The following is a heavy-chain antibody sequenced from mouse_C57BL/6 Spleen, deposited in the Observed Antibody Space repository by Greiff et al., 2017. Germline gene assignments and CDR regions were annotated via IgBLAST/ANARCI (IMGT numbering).Heavy chain of an antibody. CDR3: TRDYYGSRGFAY. J-gene: IGHJ3*01. Sequence: EVQLVESGEGLVKPGGSLKLSCAASGFTFSSYAMSWVRQTPEKRLEWVAYISSGGDYIYYADTVKGRFTISRDNARNTLYLQMSSLKSEDTAMYYCTRDYYGSRGFAYWGQGTLVTVSA. D-gene: IGHD1-1*01. CDR2: ISSGGDYI. V-gene: IGHV5-9-1*02. CDR1: GFTFSSYA.